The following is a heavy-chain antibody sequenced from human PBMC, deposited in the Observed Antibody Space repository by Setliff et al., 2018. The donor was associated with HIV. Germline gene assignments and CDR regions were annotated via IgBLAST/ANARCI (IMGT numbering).Heavy chain of an antibody. CDR2: IWYDGNNK. CDR1: GFTFSFYG. D-gene: IGHD5-12*01. Sequence: GGSLRLSCAASGFTFSFYGMHWVRQAPGKGLEWVAVIWYDGNNKYYADSVKGRFTISRDNSKNTVYLQMNSLRAEDTAVYYCAKGASFSGSYFDYWGQGTLVTVSS. J-gene: IGHJ4*02. V-gene: IGHV3-33*06. CDR3: AKGASFSGSYFDY.